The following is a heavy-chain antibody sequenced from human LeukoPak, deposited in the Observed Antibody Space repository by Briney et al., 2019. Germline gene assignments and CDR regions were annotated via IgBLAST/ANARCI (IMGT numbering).Heavy chain of an antibody. CDR3: AKDRGVVAY. D-gene: IGHD3-10*01. CDR1: GVTFTNYA. CDR2: ISTTGGST. J-gene: IGHJ4*02. Sequence: GGSRRLSCAPSGVTFTNYAMSWVRHALREVLEWVSTISTTGGSTYYADSVKGRFTISRDNSKNTLYLQMNSLRAEDTAVYYCAKDRGVVAYWGQGTLVAVSS. V-gene: IGHV3-23*01.